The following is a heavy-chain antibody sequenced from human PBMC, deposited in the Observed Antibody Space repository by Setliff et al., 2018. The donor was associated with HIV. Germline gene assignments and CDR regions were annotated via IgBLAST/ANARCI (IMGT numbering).Heavy chain of an antibody. Sequence: ASVKVSCKASGYTFTDYGINWVRQAPGQGLEWMGWINTNNGNPTYAQGFTGRFVFSSDTSVRTAYLQIVGLKAEDTAVYFCARDPYYYDKRGYYEWGQGTLVTVSS. J-gene: IGHJ4*02. CDR1: GYTFTDYG. V-gene: IGHV7-4-1*01. CDR2: INTNNGNP. CDR3: ARDPYYYDKRGYYE. D-gene: IGHD3-22*01.